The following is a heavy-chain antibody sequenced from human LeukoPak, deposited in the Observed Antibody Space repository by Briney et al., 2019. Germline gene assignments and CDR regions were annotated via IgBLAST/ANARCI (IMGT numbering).Heavy chain of an antibody. Sequence: ASVKVSCKASGGTFSSYAISWVRQAPGQGLEWMGRINPNSGGTNYAQKFQGRVTMTRDTSISTVYMELSSLRSEDTAVYYCARLGYGDYLAEFDYWGQGTLVTVSS. V-gene: IGHV1-2*06. CDR3: ARLGYGDYLAEFDY. D-gene: IGHD4-17*01. CDR2: INPNSGGT. J-gene: IGHJ4*02. CDR1: GGTFSSYA.